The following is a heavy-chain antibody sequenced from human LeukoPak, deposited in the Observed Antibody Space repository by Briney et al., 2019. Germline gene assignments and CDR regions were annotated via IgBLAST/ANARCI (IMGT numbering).Heavy chain of an antibody. CDR3: ARDEVGHYALAL. Sequence: SETLSLTCTVSGGSISSSSYYWGWIRQPPGKRLEWIGLINSAGTTVYDPSLKSRVSISIATSKNQSSLTMRSLTATDTAVYYCARDEVGHYALALWGQGTPVTVSS. CDR2: INSAGTT. D-gene: IGHD4-17*01. V-gene: IGHV4-39*07. CDR1: GGSISSSSYY. J-gene: IGHJ5*02.